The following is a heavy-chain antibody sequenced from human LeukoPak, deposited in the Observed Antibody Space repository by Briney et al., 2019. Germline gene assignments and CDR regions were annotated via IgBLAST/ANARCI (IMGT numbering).Heavy chain of an antibody. D-gene: IGHD6-13*01. Sequence: SETLSLTCTVSGVSVSTDYWSWIRQPPGKGLEWIGYIYYSGSTNYNPSLKSRVTISVDTSKNQFSLKLSSVTAADTAVYYCARLFSSSWYRGAFDLWGQGTMVTVSS. CDR2: IYYSGST. CDR3: ARLFSSSWYRGAFDL. J-gene: IGHJ3*01. V-gene: IGHV4-59*08. CDR1: GVSVSTDY.